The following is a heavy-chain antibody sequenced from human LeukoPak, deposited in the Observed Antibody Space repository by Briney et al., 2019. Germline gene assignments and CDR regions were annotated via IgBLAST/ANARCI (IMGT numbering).Heavy chain of an antibody. V-gene: IGHV4-4*07. CDR2: IYSSGSS. CDR3: ARDSADISTGFFEQ. Sequence: PSETLSLTCTVSGGSISSYWWSWIRQPAGKGLEWIGRIYSSGSSNYNFALESRVTVSVDKLKNQFSLKLSSVTAADTAVYYCARDSADISTGFFEQWGQGTLVTVSS. J-gene: IGHJ4*02. CDR1: GGSISSYW. D-gene: IGHD3-9*01.